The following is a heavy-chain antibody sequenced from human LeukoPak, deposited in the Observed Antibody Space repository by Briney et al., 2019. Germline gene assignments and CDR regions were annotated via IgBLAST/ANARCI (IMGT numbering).Heavy chain of an antibody. V-gene: IGHV3-74*01. D-gene: IGHD5-18*01. Sequence: GGSLRLSCAASGLTLSGYWMHGVRQAPGKGLVGVSRINGDASSTIYADSVKGRFTISREHAKSTLYLQMNSLRVEDTAVYYCARARGNTYGYFEYWGQGTLVTVSS. CDR2: INGDASST. CDR3: ARARGNTYGYFEY. CDR1: GLTLSGYW. J-gene: IGHJ4*02.